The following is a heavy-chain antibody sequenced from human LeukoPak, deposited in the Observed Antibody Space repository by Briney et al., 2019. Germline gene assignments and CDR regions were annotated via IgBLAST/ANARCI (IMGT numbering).Heavy chain of an antibody. D-gene: IGHD3-9*01. V-gene: IGHV3-53*01. CDR3: ARSFDFPNWFDP. CDR2: LYSGGST. Sequence: GGSLRLSCAASGFTVSRNYMSWVRQAPGKGLEWVSVLYSGGSTYYADSVKGRFTISRDNSKNTLYLQMNSLRAEDTAVYYCARSFDFPNWFDPWGQGTLVTVSS. J-gene: IGHJ5*02. CDR1: GFTVSRNY.